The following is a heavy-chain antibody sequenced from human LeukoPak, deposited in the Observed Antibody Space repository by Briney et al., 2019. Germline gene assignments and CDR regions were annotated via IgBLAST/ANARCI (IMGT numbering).Heavy chain of an antibody. D-gene: IGHD3-22*01. V-gene: IGHV3-30*14. Sequence: PGGSLRLSCAASGFTFSTYAMHWVRQAPGKGLEWVAVISYDGSNKYYADSVKGRFTISRDNSKNTLYLQMGSLRAEDMAVYYCARGAYSSGYYRYFDYWGQGTLVTVSS. CDR3: ARGAYSSGYYRYFDY. CDR2: ISYDGSNK. J-gene: IGHJ4*02. CDR1: GFTFSTYA.